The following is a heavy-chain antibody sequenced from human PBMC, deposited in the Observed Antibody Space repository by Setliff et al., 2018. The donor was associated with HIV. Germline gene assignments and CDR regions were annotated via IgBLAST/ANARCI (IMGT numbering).Heavy chain of an antibody. CDR2: VSAYNGNT. CDR3: ARVYYHDSSGYQGFDY. Sequence: ASVKVSCKASGYTFTSYGISWVRQAPGQGLEWMGWVSAYNGNTNYAQKFQGRVTMTTDTSASTGYMELRSLRSDDTAVYYCARVYYHDSSGYQGFDYWGQGTLVTVSS. CDR1: GYTFTSYG. D-gene: IGHD3-22*01. J-gene: IGHJ4*02. V-gene: IGHV1-18*01.